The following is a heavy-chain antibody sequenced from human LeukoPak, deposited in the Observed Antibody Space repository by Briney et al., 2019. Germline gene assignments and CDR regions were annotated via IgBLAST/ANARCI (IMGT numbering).Heavy chain of an antibody. CDR1: GYTFTSYA. Sequence: GASVKVSCKASGYTFTSYAISWVRQSPGQGLEWMGGIIPIFGTANYAQKFQGRVTITADESTSTAYMELSSLRSEDTAVYYCARVKAYCSSTSCYSGGQFDYWGQGTLVTVSS. CDR2: IIPIFGTA. CDR3: ARVKAYCSSTSCYSGGQFDY. V-gene: IGHV1-69*13. J-gene: IGHJ4*02. D-gene: IGHD2-2*02.